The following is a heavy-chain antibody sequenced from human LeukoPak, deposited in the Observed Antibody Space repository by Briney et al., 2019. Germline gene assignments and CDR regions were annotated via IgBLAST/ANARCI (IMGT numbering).Heavy chain of an antibody. J-gene: IGHJ6*02. CDR3: ARGSYGMDV. CDR1: GFTFTTYA. Sequence: PGGSPRLSCAASGFTFTTYAMSWVRQAPGKGLEWVSSVSKGDGTTYYADSVKGRLTISRDNSKNTLHLQMNGLRAEDTAVYYCARGSYGMDVWGQGTTVTVSS. V-gene: IGHV3-23*01. CDR2: VSKGDGTT.